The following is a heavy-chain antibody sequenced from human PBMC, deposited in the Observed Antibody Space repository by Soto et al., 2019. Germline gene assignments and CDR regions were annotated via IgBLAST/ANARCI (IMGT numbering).Heavy chain of an antibody. CDR2: INHSGST. Sequence: QVQLQQWGAGLLKPSETLSLTCAVYGGSFSGYYWSWIRQSPGKGLEWIGEINHSGSTNYNPSLKSRVTISVDTSKNQFSLKLSSVTAADTAVYYCAREGGVVVVAATRAGFDYWGQGTLVTVSS. CDR1: GGSFSGYY. V-gene: IGHV4-34*01. CDR3: AREGGVVVVAATRAGFDY. J-gene: IGHJ4*02. D-gene: IGHD2-15*01.